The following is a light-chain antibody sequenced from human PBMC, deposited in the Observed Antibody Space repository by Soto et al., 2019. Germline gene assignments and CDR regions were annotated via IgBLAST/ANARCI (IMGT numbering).Light chain of an antibody. CDR3: QQYNTQWP. J-gene: IGKJ1*01. Sequence: DIQMTQSPSTLSASVGDRVTITCRASQSISSWLAWYQQKPGRAPKLLIYKASSLESGVPSRFTGSLSARGFSLTISRLHPDDFATYYCQQYNTQWPFGQGTKVDIK. CDR2: KAS. V-gene: IGKV1-5*03. CDR1: QSISSW.